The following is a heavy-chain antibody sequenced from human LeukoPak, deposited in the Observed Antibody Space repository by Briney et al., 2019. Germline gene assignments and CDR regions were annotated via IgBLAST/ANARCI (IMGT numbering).Heavy chain of an antibody. CDR2: ISAYNGNT. Sequence: ASVKVSCKASGYTFTSYGISWVRQAPGQGLEWMGRISAYNGNTNYAQKLQGRVTMTTDTSTSTAYMELRSLRSDDTAVYYCARVCRGGYCSSTSSFDYWGQGTLVTVSS. D-gene: IGHD2-2*01. CDR3: ARVCRGGYCSSTSSFDY. V-gene: IGHV1-18*01. CDR1: GYTFTSYG. J-gene: IGHJ4*02.